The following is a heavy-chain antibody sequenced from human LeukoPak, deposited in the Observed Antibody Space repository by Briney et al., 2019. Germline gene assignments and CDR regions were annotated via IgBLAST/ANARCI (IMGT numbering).Heavy chain of an antibody. CDR1: GFTFSSYA. Sequence: GGSLRLSCAASGFTFSSYAMSWVRQAPGKGLEWVSAISGSGGSTYYADSVKGRFTISRDNSKNTPYLQMNSPRAEDTAVYYCAKVAVAGTSGAYYYYGMDVWGQGTTVTVSS. V-gene: IGHV3-23*01. D-gene: IGHD6-19*01. CDR3: AKVAVAGTSGAYYYYGMDV. CDR2: ISGSGGST. J-gene: IGHJ6*02.